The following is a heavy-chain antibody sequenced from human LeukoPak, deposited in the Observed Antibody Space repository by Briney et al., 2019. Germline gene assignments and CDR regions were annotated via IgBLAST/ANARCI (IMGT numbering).Heavy chain of an antibody. J-gene: IGHJ4*02. CDR2: IMPTFDTA. CDR1: GGSFSSYA. D-gene: IGHD3-22*01. CDR3: ATFYSSGYYFLY. V-gene: IGHV1-69*05. Sequence: GASEKVSCKASGGSFSSYAFNWVRQAPGQGLEWMGGIMPTFDTANYAQKFQGRVTITTDESTSTAYMEFSSLRSEDTAMYYCATFYSSGYYFLYWGQGTLVTVSS.